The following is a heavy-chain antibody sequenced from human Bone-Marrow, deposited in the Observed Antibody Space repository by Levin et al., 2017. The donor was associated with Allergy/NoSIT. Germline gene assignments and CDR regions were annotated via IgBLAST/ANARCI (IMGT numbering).Heavy chain of an antibody. Sequence: PGGSLRLSCKASGYTFTSYAMHWVRQAPGQRLEWMGWINAGNGNTKYSQKFQGRVTITRDTSASTAYMELSSLRSEDTAVYYCARNTVTTGGHWGQGTLVTVSS. CDR1: GYTFTSYA. J-gene: IGHJ1*01. CDR2: INAGNGNT. CDR3: ARNTVTTGGH. D-gene: IGHD4-17*01. V-gene: IGHV1-3*01.